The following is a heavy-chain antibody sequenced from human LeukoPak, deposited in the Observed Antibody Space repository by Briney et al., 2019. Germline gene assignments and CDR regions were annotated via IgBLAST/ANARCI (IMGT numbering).Heavy chain of an antibody. V-gene: IGHV4-38-2*02. J-gene: IGHJ5*02. CDR3: ARANQGYSYGYVWFDP. Sequence: SETLSLTCTVSGGSISSGYYWGWIRQPPGKGLEWIGSIYHSGSTYYNPSLKSRVTISVDTSKNQFSLKLSSVTAADTAVYYCARANQGYSYGYVWFDPWGQGTLVTVSS. CDR2: IYHSGST. CDR1: GGSISSGYY. D-gene: IGHD5-18*01.